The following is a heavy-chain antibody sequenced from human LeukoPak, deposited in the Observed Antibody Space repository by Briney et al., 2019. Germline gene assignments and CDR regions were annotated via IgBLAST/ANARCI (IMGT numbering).Heavy chain of an antibody. CDR1: GGSISSGSYY. V-gene: IGHV4-61*02. Sequence: SETLSLTCTVSGGSISSGSYYWSWIRQPAGKGLEWIGRIYTSGSTNYNPSLKSRVTISVDTSKNQFSLKLSSVTAADTAVYYCARGYCSSTSCYDDSGWFDPWGQGTLVTVSS. CDR2: IYTSGST. D-gene: IGHD2-2*01. J-gene: IGHJ5*02. CDR3: ARGYCSSTSCYDDSGWFDP.